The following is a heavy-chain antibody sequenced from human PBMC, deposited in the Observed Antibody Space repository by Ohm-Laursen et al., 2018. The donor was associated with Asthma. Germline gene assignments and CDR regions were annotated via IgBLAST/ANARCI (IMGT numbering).Heavy chain of an antibody. J-gene: IGHJ4*02. D-gene: IGHD4-17*01. CDR2: IYYSWST. Sequence: TLSLTCTVSGDSISSGNNYWSWIRQHPGKGLEWIGYIYYSWSTYYNPSLESRVTISLDSSKNQFSLKLSSVTAADTAVYYCARLDYGEQSVDYWGQGTLVTVSS. CDR1: GDSISSGNNY. CDR3: ARLDYGEQSVDY. V-gene: IGHV4-31*03.